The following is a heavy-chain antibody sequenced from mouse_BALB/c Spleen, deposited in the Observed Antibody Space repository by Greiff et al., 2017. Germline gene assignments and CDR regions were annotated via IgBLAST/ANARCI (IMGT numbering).Heavy chain of an antibody. CDR3: VRGGYSLSYAMDY. V-gene: IGHV10-1*02. CDR2: IRSKSNNYAT. J-gene: IGHJ4*01. Sequence: EVQRVESGGGLVQPKGSLKLSCAASGFTFNTYAMNWVRQAPGKGLEWVARIRSKSNNYATYYADSVKDRVTISRDDSQSMLYLQMNNLKTEDTAMYDCVRGGYSLSYAMDYWGQGTSVTVSS. CDR1: GFTFNTYA. D-gene: IGHD2-14*01.